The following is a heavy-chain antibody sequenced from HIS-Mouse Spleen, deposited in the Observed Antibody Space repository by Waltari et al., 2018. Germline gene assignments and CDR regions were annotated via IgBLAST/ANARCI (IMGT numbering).Heavy chain of an antibody. Sequence: QLQLQAAGPALLKPSETLSLTSTVSGCSLSSRMYSWVLIRTPPGKGLERIGSIYSSGSTYYNPSLKSRVTISVDTSKNQFSLKLSSVTAADTAVYYCAREIPYSSSWYDWYFDLWGRGTLVTVSS. J-gene: IGHJ2*01. D-gene: IGHD6-13*01. V-gene: IGHV4-39*07. CDR1: GCSLSSRMYS. CDR3: AREIPYSSSWYDWYFDL. CDR2: IYSSGST.